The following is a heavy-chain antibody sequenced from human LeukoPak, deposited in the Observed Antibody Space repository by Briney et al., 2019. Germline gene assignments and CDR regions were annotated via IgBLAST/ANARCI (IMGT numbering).Heavy chain of an antibody. CDR3: ARHGYSSGWLPKTYFDY. V-gene: IGHV4-34*01. J-gene: IGHJ4*02. Sequence: SETLSLTCAVYGGSFSGYYWSWIRQPPGKGLEWIGEINHSGSTNYNPSLKSRVTISVDTSKNQFSLKLSSVTAADTAVYYCARHGYSSGWLPKTYFDYWGQGTLVTVSS. D-gene: IGHD6-19*01. CDR2: INHSGST. CDR1: GGSFSGYY.